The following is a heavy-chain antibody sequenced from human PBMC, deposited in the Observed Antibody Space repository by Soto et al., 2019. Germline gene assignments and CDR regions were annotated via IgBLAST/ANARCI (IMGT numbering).Heavy chain of an antibody. J-gene: IGHJ2*01. D-gene: IGHD3-3*01. CDR1: GYYFSDYW. CDR2: IHPRDSDT. Sequence: GESLKISCQGSGYYFSDYWIGWVRQMPGRGLEWMGIIHPRDSDTKSSPSFQGHVTFSVDTSISTAFLNWNSLKASDTAIYYCARQYYNFWSGSYSGSSYFDFWGRGTLVTVSS. CDR3: ARQYYNFWSGSYSGSSYFDF. V-gene: IGHV5-51*01.